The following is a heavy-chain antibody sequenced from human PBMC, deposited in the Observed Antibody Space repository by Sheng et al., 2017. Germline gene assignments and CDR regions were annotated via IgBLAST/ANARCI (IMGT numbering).Heavy chain of an antibody. CDR3: ARLSDIVATIPLYFDF. CDR1: GGSISSSSYY. V-gene: IGHV4-39*07. J-gene: IGHJ4*02. D-gene: IGHD5-12*01. Sequence: QLQLQESGPGLVKPSETLSLTCTVSGGSISSSSYYWGWIRQPPGKGLEWIGSIYYSGFTYSNPSLKSRVTMSVDTSKNQFSLKLSSVTAADTAVYYCARLSDIVATIPLYFDFWGQVTLVTVSS. CDR2: IYYSGFT.